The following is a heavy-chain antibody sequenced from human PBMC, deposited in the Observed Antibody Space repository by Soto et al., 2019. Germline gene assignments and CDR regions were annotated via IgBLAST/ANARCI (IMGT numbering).Heavy chain of an antibody. CDR2: IYYNGNT. D-gene: IGHD6-19*01. CDR3: ARDKGSGWTSV. V-gene: IGHV4-39*07. Sequence: SETLSLTCIGSGGSLSSSSYYWAWIRQPPGKGLEWIGNIYYNGNTYYNPSLKSRVTISVDTSKNQFSLKLSSVTAADTAVYYCARDKGSGWTSVWGQGTLVTVSS. J-gene: IGHJ4*02. CDR1: GGSLSSSSYY.